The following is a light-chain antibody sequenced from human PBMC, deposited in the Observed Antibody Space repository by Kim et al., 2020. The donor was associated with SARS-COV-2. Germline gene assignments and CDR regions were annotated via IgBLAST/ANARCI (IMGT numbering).Light chain of an antibody. CDR1: QSVSSY. CDR3: QQRSNWST. V-gene: IGKV3-11*01. CDR2: DAS. J-gene: IGKJ1*01. Sequence: EIVLTRSPATLSLSPGERATLSCRASQSVSSYLAWYQQKPGQAPRLLIYDASNRATGIPARFSGSGSGTDFTLTISSLEPEDFAVYYCQQRSNWSTFGQGTKVDIK.